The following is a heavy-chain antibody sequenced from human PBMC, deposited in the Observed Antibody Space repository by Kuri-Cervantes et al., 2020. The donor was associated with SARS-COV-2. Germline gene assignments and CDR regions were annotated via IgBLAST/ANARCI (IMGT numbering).Heavy chain of an antibody. CDR3: ARVGRYSYGFDY. J-gene: IGHJ4*02. CDR1: GFTFSSYW. CDR2: INSDGSST. Sequence: ETLSLTCAASGFTFSSYWMHWVRQAPGKGLVWVSRINSDGSSTSYADSVKCRFPISRDNAKNTLYLQMNSLRAEDTAVYYCARVGRYSYGFDYWGQGTLVTVSS. D-gene: IGHD5-18*01. V-gene: IGHV3-74*01.